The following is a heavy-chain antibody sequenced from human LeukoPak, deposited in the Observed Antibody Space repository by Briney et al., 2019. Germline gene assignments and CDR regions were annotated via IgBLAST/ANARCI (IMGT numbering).Heavy chain of an antibody. Sequence: SETLSLTCTVSGYSISNRYYWGWIRQPPGKGLEWIGSIYHSGSTDYIASLKSRVTISADTSKNQFSLKLSSVTDADTAMYYCARSFYNTGGWFDPWGQGTLVTVSS. V-gene: IGHV4-38-2*02. CDR1: GYSISNRYY. D-gene: IGHD5-24*01. CDR2: IYHSGST. CDR3: ARSFYNTGGWFDP. J-gene: IGHJ5*02.